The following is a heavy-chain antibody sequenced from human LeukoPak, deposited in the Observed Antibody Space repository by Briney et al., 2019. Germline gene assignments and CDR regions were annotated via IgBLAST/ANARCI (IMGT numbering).Heavy chain of an antibody. J-gene: IGHJ3*02. Sequence: PGGSLRLSCAASGFTFSTYGMHWVRQAPGKGLEWVAVISYDGSNKYYADSVKGRFTISRDNSKNTLYLQMNSLRAEDTAVYYCAKDCPRRYYYDSSGYYLSDAFDIWGQGTMVTVSS. CDR1: GFTFSTYG. D-gene: IGHD3-22*01. CDR2: ISYDGSNK. V-gene: IGHV3-30*18. CDR3: AKDCPRRYYYDSSGYYLSDAFDI.